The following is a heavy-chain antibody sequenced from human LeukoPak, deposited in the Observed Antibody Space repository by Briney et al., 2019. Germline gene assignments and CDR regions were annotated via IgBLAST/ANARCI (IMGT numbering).Heavy chain of an antibody. J-gene: IGHJ5*02. CDR1: GFTFNSYA. CDR3: AKDGSGSYPNWFDP. D-gene: IGHD3-10*01. V-gene: IGHV3-23*01. CDR2: ISGSGGTT. Sequence: PGGSLRLSCAASGFTFNSYAMSWVRQAPGKGLEWVSGISGSGGTTYYADSVRGRFTISRDKSKNTLYLQMNSLRAEDTAVYYCAKDGSGSYPNWFDPWGPGTLVTVSA.